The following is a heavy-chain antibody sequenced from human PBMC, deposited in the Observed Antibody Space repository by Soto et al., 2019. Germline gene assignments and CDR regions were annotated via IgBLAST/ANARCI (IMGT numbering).Heavy chain of an antibody. Sequence: QVQLVQSGAEVKKPGASVKVSCKASGYTFTSYGISWVRQAPGQGLEWMGWISAYNGNTKYAQKLQGRVTMTTDTYTXXXXXXXXXXXXXXXXXXXXXXEPNXFDYWGQGTLVTVSS. CDR2: ISAYNGNT. CDR3: XXEPNXFDY. V-gene: IGHV1-18*01. CDR1: GYTFTSYG. J-gene: IGHJ4*02.